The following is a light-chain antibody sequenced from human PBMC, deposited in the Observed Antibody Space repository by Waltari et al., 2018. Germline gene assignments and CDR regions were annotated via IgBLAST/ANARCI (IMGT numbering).Light chain of an antibody. CDR1: QSVLYSSNNKNY. V-gene: IGKV4-1*01. Sequence: DIVMTQSPDSLAVSLGERVTINCKSSQSVLYSSNNKNYLLWYQQKPGQPPKLLIYWASTRESGVPDRFSGSGSETDFNLTISSLQAEDVAVYYCQQYYNTPQTFGQGTKVEIK. CDR3: QQYYNTPQT. CDR2: WAS. J-gene: IGKJ1*01.